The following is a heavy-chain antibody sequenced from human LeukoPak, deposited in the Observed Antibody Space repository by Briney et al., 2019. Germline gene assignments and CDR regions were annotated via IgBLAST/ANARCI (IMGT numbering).Heavy chain of an antibody. Sequence: GRSLRLSCAASGFTFSSYWMSWVRQAPGKGLEWVANIKQDGSEKYYVDSVKGRFTISRDNAKNSLYLQMNSLRAEDTAVYYCASIEGYSYGYGFDYWGQGTLVTVSS. J-gene: IGHJ4*02. V-gene: IGHV3-7*01. CDR3: ASIEGYSYGYGFDY. CDR1: GFTFSSYW. CDR2: IKQDGSEK. D-gene: IGHD5-18*01.